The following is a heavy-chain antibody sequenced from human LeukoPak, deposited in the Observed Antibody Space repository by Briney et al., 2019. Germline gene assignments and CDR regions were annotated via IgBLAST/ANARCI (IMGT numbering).Heavy chain of an antibody. V-gene: IGHV4-39*07. CDR1: GGSITSSTYY. Sequence: PSETLCLTCTVLGGSITSSTYYWGWIRQPPGKGLEWIGTIHYIGSTYYNPSLKSRVTLSVDTSKNQFSLRLSSVPAPDTAVFYCARARYSGYHSRFHEFFRSRTKYYCDYWGQGTLVTVSS. CDR3: ARARYSGYHSRFHEFFRSRTKYYCDY. J-gene: IGHJ4*02. CDR2: IHYIGST. D-gene: IGHD5-12*01.